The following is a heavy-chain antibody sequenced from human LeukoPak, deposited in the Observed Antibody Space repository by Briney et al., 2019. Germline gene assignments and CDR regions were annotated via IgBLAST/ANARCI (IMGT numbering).Heavy chain of an antibody. CDR3: ARHSGSYLAGDY. Sequence: GGSLRLSCAASGFTFSSNGMPWVRQAPGKGLEWEAVIWYDGSNKYYADSVKGRFTISRDNSKNTLYLQMTGLRADDTAVYYCARHSGSYLAGDYWGQGTLVTVSS. CDR1: GFTFSSNG. J-gene: IGHJ4*02. D-gene: IGHD1-26*01. CDR2: IWYDGSNK. V-gene: IGHV3-33*01.